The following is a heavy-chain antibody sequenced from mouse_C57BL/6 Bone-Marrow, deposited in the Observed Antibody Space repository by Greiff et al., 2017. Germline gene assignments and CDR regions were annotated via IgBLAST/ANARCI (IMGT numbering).Heavy chain of an antibody. CDR1: GYTFTSYG. CDR3: ASYYYYAMDY. Sequence: VKLVESGAELARPGASVKLSCKASGYTFTSYGISWVKQRTGQGLEWIGEIYPRSGNTYYNEKFKGKATLTADKSSSTAYMELRSLTSEDSAVYFCASYYYYAMDYWGQGTSVTVSS. V-gene: IGHV1-81*01. D-gene: IGHD2-10*01. J-gene: IGHJ4*01. CDR2: IYPRSGNT.